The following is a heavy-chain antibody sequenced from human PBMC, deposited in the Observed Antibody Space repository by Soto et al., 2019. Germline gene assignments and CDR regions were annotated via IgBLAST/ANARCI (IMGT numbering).Heavy chain of an antibody. CDR3: ASRDPGTSVDY. Sequence: SETLSLTCAVSGGSFTCNNWWTVFRQPPGQGLEWIGEIYRTGSTNYNPSLKSRVTISLDKSENQFSLKVTSLTAADTAVYYCASRDPGTSVDYWGQGTLVTVSS. D-gene: IGHD1-7*01. J-gene: IGHJ4*02. V-gene: IGHV4-4*02. CDR2: IYRTGST. CDR1: GGSFTCNNW.